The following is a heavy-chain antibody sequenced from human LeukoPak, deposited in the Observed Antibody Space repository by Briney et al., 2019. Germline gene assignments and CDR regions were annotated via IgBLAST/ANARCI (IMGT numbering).Heavy chain of an antibody. D-gene: IGHD4-11*01. J-gene: IGHJ6*02. CDR1: GYTFTSYG. V-gene: IGHV1-18*01. CDR2: ISAYNGNT. Sequence: GASVKVSCKASGYTFTSYGISWVRQAPGQGLEWMGWISAYNGNTNYAQKLQGRVTMTTDTSTSTAYMELRSLRSDDTAVYYCAILGSYSNYHYYYGMDVWGQGTTVTVSS. CDR3: AILGSYSNYHYYYGMDV.